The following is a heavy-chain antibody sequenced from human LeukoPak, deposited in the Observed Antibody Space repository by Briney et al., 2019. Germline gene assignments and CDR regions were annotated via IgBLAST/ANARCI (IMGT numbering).Heavy chain of an antibody. CDR2: IRYDGSNK. CDR1: GFTFSSYG. CDR3: AREWDGYNGRAFDI. Sequence: GGSLRLSCAASGFTFSSYGMHWVRQAPGKGLEWVAFIRYDGSNKYYADSVKGRFTISRDNSKNTLYLQMNSLRAEDTAVYYCAREWDGYNGRAFDIWGQGTMVTVSS. D-gene: IGHD5-24*01. V-gene: IGHV3-30*02. J-gene: IGHJ3*02.